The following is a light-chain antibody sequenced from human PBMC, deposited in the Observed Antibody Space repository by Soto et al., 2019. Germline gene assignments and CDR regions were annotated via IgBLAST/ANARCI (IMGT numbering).Light chain of an antibody. Sequence: DIQMTQSPSSLSASVRDRVTITCRASENIGGYLNWYLQKPGKAPKLLIQAASSLQSGVPSRFSGSGSGTDFTLTISGLQPEDFAIYYCQQSYNIPLTFGQGTRLDIK. J-gene: IGKJ5*01. V-gene: IGKV1-39*01. CDR2: AAS. CDR1: ENIGGY. CDR3: QQSYNIPLT.